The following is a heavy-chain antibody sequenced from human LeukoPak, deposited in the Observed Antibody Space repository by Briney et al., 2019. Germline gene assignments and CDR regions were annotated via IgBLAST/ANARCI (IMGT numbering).Heavy chain of an antibody. D-gene: IGHD1-26*01. Sequence: ASVKVSCKASGYTFTGYYMHWVRQAPGQGLEWMGWINPNSGGTNYAQKFQGRVTMTRDTSISTAYMELSRLRSDDTAVYYCAIGRSGSYFSGGIGSVDYWGQGTLVTVSS. CDR3: AIGRSGSYFSGGIGSVDY. J-gene: IGHJ4*02. CDR2: INPNSGGT. V-gene: IGHV1-2*02. CDR1: GYTFTGYY.